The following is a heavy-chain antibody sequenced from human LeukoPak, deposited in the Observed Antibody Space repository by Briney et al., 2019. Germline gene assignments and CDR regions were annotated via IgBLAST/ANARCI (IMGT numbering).Heavy chain of an antibody. CDR2: ISGSGGST. J-gene: IGHJ4*02. D-gene: IGHD6-19*01. CDR1: GFTFSSYA. Sequence: GGSLRLSCAASGFTFSSYAMSWVRQAPGKGLEWVSAISGSGGSTYYADSVKGRFTISRDNSKNTLYLQMNSLRAEDTAVYYCAEIKVAGPYYFDYRGQGTLVTVSS. V-gene: IGHV3-23*01. CDR3: AEIKVAGPYYFDY.